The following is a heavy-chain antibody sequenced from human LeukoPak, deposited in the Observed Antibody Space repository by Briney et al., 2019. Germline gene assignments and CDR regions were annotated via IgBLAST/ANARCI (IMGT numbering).Heavy chain of an antibody. CDR1: GYSFTSYW. D-gene: IGHD6-19*01. Sequence: GESLKISCKGSGYSFTSYWIGWVRQMPGKGLEWMGIIYPGDSDTRYSPSFQGQVTISADKSISTAYLQWSSLKASDTAMYYCARQGSSGWLEDVSYMDVWGKGTTVTVSS. CDR2: IYPGDSDT. J-gene: IGHJ6*03. V-gene: IGHV5-51*01. CDR3: ARQGSSGWLEDVSYMDV.